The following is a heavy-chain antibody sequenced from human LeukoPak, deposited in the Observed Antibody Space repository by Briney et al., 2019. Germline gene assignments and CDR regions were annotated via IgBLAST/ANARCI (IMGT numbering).Heavy chain of an antibody. CDR2: INPNSGGT. CDR3: AGDAISQAYSAFDI. V-gene: IGHV1-2*02. D-gene: IGHD2-2*02. CDR1: GYTVTGYH. J-gene: IGHJ3*02. Sequence: GASVKVSCKASGYTVTGYHMHWVRQAPGQGLEWMGWINPNSGGTSYAQKFQGRVTMTRDTSINTAYMELSRLRSDDTAVYYCAGDAISQAYSAFDIWGQGTMVTVSS.